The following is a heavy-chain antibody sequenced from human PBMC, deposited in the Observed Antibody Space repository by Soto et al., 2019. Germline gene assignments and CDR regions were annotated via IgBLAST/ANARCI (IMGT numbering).Heavy chain of an antibody. CDR3: AKDLQGGDFWSGYFSRDAFDF. CDR1: GFTFGHYA. CDR2: ISGSAGGT. Sequence: EVQLLESGGGLVQPGGSLRLSCAASGFTFGHYAMTWVRQAPGKGLEWDSTISGSAGGTYYADSVKGRFTISRDNSKSTLYLQMNSLRAEDTAIYYCAKDLQGGDFWSGYFSRDAFDFWGQGATVSVSS. J-gene: IGHJ3*01. D-gene: IGHD3-3*01. V-gene: IGHV3-23*01.